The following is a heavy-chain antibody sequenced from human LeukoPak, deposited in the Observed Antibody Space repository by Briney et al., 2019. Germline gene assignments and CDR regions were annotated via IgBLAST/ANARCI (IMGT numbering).Heavy chain of an antibody. CDR2: IYYSGST. CDR3: ARVGTYGSGSYLSWLDY. Sequence: SETLSLTCTVSGGFHSRYYWSWIRQPPGKGLEWIGYIYYSGSTNYNPSLKSRVTISVDTSKNQFSLKLSSVTAADTAVYYCARVGTYGSGSYLSWLDYWGQGTLVTVSS. D-gene: IGHD3-10*01. J-gene: IGHJ4*02. CDR1: GGFHSRYY. V-gene: IGHV4-59*01.